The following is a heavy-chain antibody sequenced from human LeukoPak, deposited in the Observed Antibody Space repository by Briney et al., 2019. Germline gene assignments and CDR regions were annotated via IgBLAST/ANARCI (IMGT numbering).Heavy chain of an antibody. D-gene: IGHD2-21*02. CDR1: GFTFRNHW. V-gene: IGHV3-74*01. CDR2: VDGDGSGA. J-gene: IGHJ3*02. Sequence: GGSLRLSCAASGFTFRNHWMHWVRQAPGKGLVWVSRVDGDGSGASYADFVRGRFTISRDNAKDTLYLQMNSLRAEDTAVYYCVSLVVTADLAFDIWGRGTMVTVSS. CDR3: VSLVVTADLAFDI.